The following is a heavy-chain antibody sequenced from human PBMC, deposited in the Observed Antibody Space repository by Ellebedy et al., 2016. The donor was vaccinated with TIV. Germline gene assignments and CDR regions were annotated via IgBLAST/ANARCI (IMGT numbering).Heavy chain of an antibody. CDR1: GYTLTGYY. D-gene: IGHD4-17*01. V-gene: IGHV1-2*04. CDR2: INPNSGGT. J-gene: IGHJ4*02. CDR3: ARAPLGDQTIDY. Sequence: AASVKVSCKASGYTLTGYYMHWVRQAPGQGLEWMGWINPNSGGTNYAQKFQGWVTMTRDTSISTAYMELSRLRSDDTAVYYCARAPLGDQTIDYWGQGTLVTVSS.